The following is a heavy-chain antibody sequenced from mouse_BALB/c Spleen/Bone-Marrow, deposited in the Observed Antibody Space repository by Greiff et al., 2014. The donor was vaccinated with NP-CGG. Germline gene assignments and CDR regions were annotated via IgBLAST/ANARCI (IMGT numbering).Heavy chain of an antibody. CDR3: ARYGNGLMDY. J-gene: IGHJ4*01. D-gene: IGHD2-1*01. CDR2: IYPANGDT. Sequence: VQLKESGAELVKPGASVKLSCTASGFNIKDTYMHWVKQRPEQGLEWIGRIYPANGDTKYDPKFQGKATITADTSSNTVYLQLSSLTSEDTAVYYCARYGNGLMDYWGQGTSVTVSS. V-gene: IGHV14-3*02. CDR1: GFNIKDTY.